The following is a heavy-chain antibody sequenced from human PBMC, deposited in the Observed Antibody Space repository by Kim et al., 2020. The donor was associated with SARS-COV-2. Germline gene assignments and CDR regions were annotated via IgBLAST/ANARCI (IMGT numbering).Heavy chain of an antibody. D-gene: IGHD6-13*01. V-gene: IGHV3-13*01. Sequence: GGSLRLSCAASGFTFSSYDMHWVRQATGKGLEWVSAIGTAGYTYYPGSVKCRFTISRENAKNSLYLQMNSLRAGDTAVYYCARGYSSSWYWAFDIWGQGTMVTVSS. J-gene: IGHJ3*02. CDR1: GFTFSSYD. CDR2: IGTAGYT. CDR3: ARGYSSSWYWAFDI.